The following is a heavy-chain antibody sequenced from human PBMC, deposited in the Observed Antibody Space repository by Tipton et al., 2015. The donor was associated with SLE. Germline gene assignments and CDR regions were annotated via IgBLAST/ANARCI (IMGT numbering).Heavy chain of an antibody. V-gene: IGHV4-59*01. CDR2: IYYSGST. Sequence: TLSLTCTVSGGSISSYYWSWIRQPPGKGLEWIGYIYYSGSTNYNPSLKSRVTISVDTSKNQFSLKLSSVTAADTAMYYCARGVGTYGLFDLWGRGTLVTVSS. D-gene: IGHD3-10*01. J-gene: IGHJ2*01. CDR3: ARGVGTYGLFDL. CDR1: GGSISSYY.